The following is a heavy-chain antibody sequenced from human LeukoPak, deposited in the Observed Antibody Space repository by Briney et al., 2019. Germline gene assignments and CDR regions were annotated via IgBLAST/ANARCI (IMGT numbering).Heavy chain of an antibody. V-gene: IGHV3-21*01. J-gene: IGHJ4*02. CDR1: GFTFSSHV. CDR2: ISSSSSYI. CDR3: ARGWDSYGYEFDY. D-gene: IGHD5-18*01. Sequence: GGSLRLSCEASGFTFSSHVMSWVRQAPGKGLEWVSSISSSSSYIYYADSVKGRFTISRDNAKNSLYLQMSSLRAEDTAVYYCARGWDSYGYEFDYWGQGTLVTVSS.